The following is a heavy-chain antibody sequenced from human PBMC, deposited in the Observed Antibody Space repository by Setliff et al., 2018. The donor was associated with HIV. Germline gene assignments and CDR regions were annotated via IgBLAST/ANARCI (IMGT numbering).Heavy chain of an antibody. CDR1: RGTFRNSA. Sequence: ASVKVSCKASRGTFRNSAINWVRQATGQGLEWMGWMMPSSGNTGYAQKFQGRLTMTRNTSISTAYMELSGLISEDTAVYYCASHLPPYSGNFDYWGHGTLVTVSS. D-gene: IGHD1-26*01. CDR2: MMPSSGNT. CDR3: ASHLPPYSGNFDY. V-gene: IGHV1-8*02. J-gene: IGHJ4*01.